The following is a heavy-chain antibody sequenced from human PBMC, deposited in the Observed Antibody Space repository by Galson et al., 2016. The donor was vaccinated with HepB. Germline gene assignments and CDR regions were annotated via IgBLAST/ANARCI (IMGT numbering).Heavy chain of an antibody. V-gene: IGHV5-51*01. J-gene: IGHJ2*01. CDR3: ARRRTSGYYPWYFDL. CDR2: IQLIDSHT. Sequence: SGAEVKKPGESLRISCKGSGYNFTSEFIGWVRQLPGKGLEWMGIIQLIDSHTRYSPSFQGHVTISADNSISTAYLQWSSLKASDTAMYYCARRRTSGYYPWYFDLWGSGTLVIVTS. CDR1: GYNFTSEF. D-gene: IGHD3-22*01.